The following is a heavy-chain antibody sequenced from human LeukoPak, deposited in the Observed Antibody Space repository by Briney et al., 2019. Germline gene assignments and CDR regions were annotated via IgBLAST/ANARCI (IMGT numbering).Heavy chain of an antibody. CDR1: GGSISSGSYY. J-gene: IGHJ3*02. CDR3: AESSGRALDAFDI. Sequence: PSETLSLTCTVSGGSISSGSYYWSWIRQPAGKGLEWIGRIYTSGSTNYNPSLKSRVTISVDTSKNQFSLKLSSVTAADTAVYYCAESSGRALDAFDIWSQGTMVTVSS. D-gene: IGHD3-22*01. CDR2: IYTSGST. V-gene: IGHV4-61*02.